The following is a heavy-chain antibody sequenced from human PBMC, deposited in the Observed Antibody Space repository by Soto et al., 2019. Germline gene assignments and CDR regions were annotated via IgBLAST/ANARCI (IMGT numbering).Heavy chain of an antibody. D-gene: IGHD4-17*01. CDR3: ARVGYGSHRLDP. V-gene: IGHV4-39*01. J-gene: IGHJ5*02. Sequence: PAETLSLTFTVSGGSTITSRYYWGWIRQPPGKGLEWIGSIYYSGSTYYNSSLKSRVTISVDTSKNRFSLKLSSVTAADTAVYYCARVGYGSHRLDPWGQGTLVTVSS. CDR1: GGSTITSRYY. CDR2: IYYSGST.